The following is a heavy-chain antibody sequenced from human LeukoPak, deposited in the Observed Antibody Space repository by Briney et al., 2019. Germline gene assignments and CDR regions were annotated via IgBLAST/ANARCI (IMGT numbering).Heavy chain of an antibody. CDR1: GGSISTSSYY. D-gene: IGHD2-2*01. CDR3: ARLGPPTYCSSTSCFAEWFDP. Sequence: PSETLSLTCTVSGGSISTSSYYWGWIRQPPGKGLEWIGSIYYSGSTYYNPSLKSRVTISVDTSKNQFSLKLSSVTAADTAVYYCARLGPPTYCSSTSCFAEWFDPWGQGTLVTVSS. V-gene: IGHV4-39*01. CDR2: IYYSGST. J-gene: IGHJ5*02.